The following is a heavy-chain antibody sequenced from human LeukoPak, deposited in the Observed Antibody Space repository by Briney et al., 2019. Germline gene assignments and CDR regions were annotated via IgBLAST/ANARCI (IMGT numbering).Heavy chain of an antibody. Sequence: PGGSLRLSCAASGFTFSSYSMNWIRQAPRKGLEWVSSISSSSSYIYYADSVKGRFTIFRDNAKNSLYLQMNSLRAEDTAVYYCASLMTTVPTVDYWGQGTLVTASS. CDR2: ISSSSSYI. J-gene: IGHJ4*02. CDR3: ASLMTTVPTVDY. D-gene: IGHD4-17*01. CDR1: GFTFSSYS. V-gene: IGHV3-21*01.